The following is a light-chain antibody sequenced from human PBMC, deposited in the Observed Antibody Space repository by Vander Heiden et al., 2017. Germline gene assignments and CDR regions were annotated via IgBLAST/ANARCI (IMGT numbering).Light chain of an antibody. J-gene: IGKJ2*02. V-gene: IGKV3-15*01. CDR2: GAS. CDR3: QQYNNWPLCT. Sequence: EVIMTQSPVTLSVSPGERATLSCRASQTVSSNLAWYQQKPGQAPRLLIYGASTRATGIPARISDNEYGTEFTLTISSLQSEDSAVYYCQQYNNWPLCTFGQGTKLEIK. CDR1: QTVSSN.